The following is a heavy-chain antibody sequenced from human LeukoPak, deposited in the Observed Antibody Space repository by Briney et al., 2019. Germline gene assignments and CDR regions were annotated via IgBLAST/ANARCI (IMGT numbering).Heavy chain of an antibody. J-gene: IGHJ4*02. CDR1: GYSISSGYY. Sequence: SETLSLTCAVSGYSISSGYYWGWIRQPPGKGLAWIGSIYHSGSTYYNPSLKSRVTISVETSKNQFSLKLSSVTAADTAVYYCASPIWDYYDSSGPPDFDYWGQGTLVTVSS. D-gene: IGHD3-22*01. CDR3: ASPIWDYYDSSGPPDFDY. CDR2: IYHSGST. V-gene: IGHV4-38-2*01.